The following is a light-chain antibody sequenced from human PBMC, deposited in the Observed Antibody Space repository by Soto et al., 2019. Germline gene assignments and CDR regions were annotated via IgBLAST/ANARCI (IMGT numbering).Light chain of an antibody. CDR2: DAS. V-gene: IGKV3-15*01. J-gene: IGKJ4*01. CDR1: QSVSSN. Sequence: EIVMTQSPVTLSVSPGERTTLSCRASQSVSSNLAWYQQRPGQAPRLLIYDASTRATGIPSRFSGGGSGTDFTLTISRLEPEDFAVYYCQQFSSYPLTFGGGTKVDIK. CDR3: QQFSSYPLT.